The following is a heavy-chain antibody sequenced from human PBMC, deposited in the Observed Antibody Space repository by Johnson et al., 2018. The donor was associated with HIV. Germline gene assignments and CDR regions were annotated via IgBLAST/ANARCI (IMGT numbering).Heavy chain of an antibody. CDR2: ISYDGSNK. V-gene: IGHV3-30*04. Sequence: QVQLVESGGGLVQPGGSLRLSCAASEFTFSSYAMHWVRQAPGKGLEWVAVISYDGSNKYFADSVKGRFTISRDNSKNTLHLQMNSLRPEDTAVYYCARELPSYDILTGPGAFDIWGQGTMVTVSS. J-gene: IGHJ3*02. CDR1: EFTFSSYA. D-gene: IGHD3-9*01. CDR3: ARELPSYDILTGPGAFDI.